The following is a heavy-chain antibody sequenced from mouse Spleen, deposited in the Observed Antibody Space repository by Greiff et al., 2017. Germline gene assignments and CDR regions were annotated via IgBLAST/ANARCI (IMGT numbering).Heavy chain of an antibody. CDR2: IHPNSGST. D-gene: IGHD2-1*01. J-gene: IGHJ4*01. V-gene: IGHV1-64*01. CDR3: ARLEVLLDAMDY. Sequence: QVQLQQSGAELVKPGASVKLSCKASGYTFTSYWMHWVKQRPGQGLEWIGMIHPNSGSTNYNEKFKSKATLTVDKSSSTAYMQLSSLTSEDSAVYYCARLEVLLDAMDYWGQGTSVTVSS. CDR1: GYTFTSYW.